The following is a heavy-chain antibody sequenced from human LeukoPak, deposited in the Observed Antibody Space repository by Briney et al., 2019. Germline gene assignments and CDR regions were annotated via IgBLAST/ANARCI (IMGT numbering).Heavy chain of an antibody. V-gene: IGHV3-7*03. J-gene: IGHJ6*02. CDR2: INRDGSER. CDR3: ARRNAMDV. Sequence: GGSLRLSCAASGFTFSNYWMTWVRQAPGRGLEWVANINRDGSERYYVDSVKGRFTISRDDAKSSLYLQMNSLRAEDTAVYYCARRNAMDVWGQGTTVIVFS. CDR1: GFTFSNYW.